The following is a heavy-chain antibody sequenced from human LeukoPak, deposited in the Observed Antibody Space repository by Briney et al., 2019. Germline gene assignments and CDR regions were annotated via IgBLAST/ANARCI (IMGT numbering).Heavy chain of an antibody. CDR3: ARAVVLYYFDY. Sequence: PSETLSLTCTVSGGSVSSGSHYCSWIRQPPGKRLEWIGYINDSGSTSYNPSLKSRVTISVDTSQNQFSLKLTSVTAADTAVYYCARAVVLYYFDYWGQGTLVTVSS. J-gene: IGHJ4*02. CDR2: INDSGST. CDR1: GGSVSSGSHY. D-gene: IGHD3-22*01. V-gene: IGHV4-61*01.